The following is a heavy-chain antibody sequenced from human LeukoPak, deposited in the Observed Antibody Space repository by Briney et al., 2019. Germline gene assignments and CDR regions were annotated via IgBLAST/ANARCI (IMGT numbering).Heavy chain of an antibody. CDR1: GGSISSGDYY. CDR3: ASLFLEWLLHDY. V-gene: IGHV4-30-4*08. D-gene: IGHD3-3*01. CDR2: IYYSGST. Sequence: SQTLSLTCTVSGGSISSGDYYWSWIRQPPGTGLEWIGYIYYSGSTYYNPSLKSRVTISVDTSKNQFSLKLSSVTAADTAVYYCASLFLEWLLHDYWGQGTLVTVSS. J-gene: IGHJ4*02.